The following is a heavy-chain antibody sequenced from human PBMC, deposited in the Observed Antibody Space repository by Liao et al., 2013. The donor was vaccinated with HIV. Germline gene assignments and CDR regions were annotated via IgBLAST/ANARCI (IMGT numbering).Heavy chain of an antibody. Sequence: QLQLQESGPGLVKSSETLSLTCTVSGGSISSSNPYWNWIRQPPGKGLEWIGYISYSGSTYFNPSLKSRVIISVDTSKNQFSLKLSSVTAADTAVYYCAGRGSSWYGEYFHHWGQGTLVTVSA. CDR1: GGSISSSNPY. CDR3: AGRGSSWYGEYFHH. V-gene: IGHV4-30-4*08. D-gene: IGHD6-13*01. CDR2: ISYSGST. J-gene: IGHJ1*01.